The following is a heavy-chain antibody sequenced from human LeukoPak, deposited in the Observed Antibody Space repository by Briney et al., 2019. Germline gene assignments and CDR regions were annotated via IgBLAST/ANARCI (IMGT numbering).Heavy chain of an antibody. J-gene: IGHJ4*02. D-gene: IGHD7-27*01. CDR1: GFTFSRCA. CDR3: AKVTGTGALPDY. V-gene: IGHV3-30*18. Sequence: GGSLRLFCAASGFTFSRCAMHWVRQAPGKGLEWMAVISYDGSNKYYADSVKGRFTISRDNSKNTLYLQMSSLRAEDTAVYYCAKVTGTGALPDYWGQGTLVTVSP. CDR2: ISYDGSNK.